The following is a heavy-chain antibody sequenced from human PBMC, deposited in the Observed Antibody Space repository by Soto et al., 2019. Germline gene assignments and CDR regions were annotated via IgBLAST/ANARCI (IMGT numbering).Heavy chain of an antibody. D-gene: IGHD3-10*01. J-gene: IGHJ4*02. V-gene: IGHV4-34*01. CDR2: INHSGST. CDR3: ARAVTYYYGSGSYGY. CDR1: GGSFSGYY. Sequence: PSETLSLTCAVYGGSFSGYYWSWIRQPPGKGLEWIGEINHSGSTNYNPSLKSRVTISVDTSKNQFSLKLSSVTAADTAVYYCARAVTYYYGSGSYGYWGQGTLVTVSS.